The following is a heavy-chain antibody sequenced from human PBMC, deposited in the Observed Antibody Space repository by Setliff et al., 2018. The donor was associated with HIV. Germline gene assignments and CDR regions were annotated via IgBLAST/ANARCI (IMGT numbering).Heavy chain of an antibody. CDR3: ARSSLAAAGLGHMDV. J-gene: IGHJ6*03. Sequence: SVKVSCKASGGTFSSYAINWVRQAPGQGLEWMGGIIPIFDTTHYAQKFQGRVTITADESTSTAYMELSSLRSEDTAVYYCARSSLAAAGLGHMDVWGKGTTVTVSS. V-gene: IGHV1-69*13. CDR2: IIPIFDTT. CDR1: GGTFSSYA. D-gene: IGHD6-13*01.